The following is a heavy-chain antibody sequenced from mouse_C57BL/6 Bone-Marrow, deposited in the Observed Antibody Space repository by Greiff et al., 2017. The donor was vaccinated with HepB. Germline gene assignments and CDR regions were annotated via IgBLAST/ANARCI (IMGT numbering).Heavy chain of an antibody. CDR3: ARCYYGSSYRYFDV. CDR2: IYPGGGYT. D-gene: IGHD1-1*01. CDR1: GYTFTNYW. Sequence: QVQLKESGAELVRPGTSVKMSCKASGYTFTNYWIGWAKQRPGHGLEWIGDIYPGGGYTNYNEKFKGKATLTADKSSSTAYMQFSSLTSEDSAIYYCARCYYGSSYRYFDVWGTGTTVTVSS. V-gene: IGHV1-63*01. J-gene: IGHJ1*03.